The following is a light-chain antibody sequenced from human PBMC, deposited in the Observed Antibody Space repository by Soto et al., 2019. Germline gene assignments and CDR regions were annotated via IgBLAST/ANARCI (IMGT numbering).Light chain of an antibody. CDR1: QSVSSNY. CDR3: RQYNNWPRT. V-gene: IGKV3-20*01. CDR2: GAS. J-gene: IGKJ1*01. Sequence: EIVLTQSPGTLSLSPGERATLSCRASQSVSSNYLAWYQQKPGQAPRLLIYGASSRATGIPDRFSGSGSGTDFTLTISRLEPEDFAVYYCRQYNNWPRTFGQGTKVDIK.